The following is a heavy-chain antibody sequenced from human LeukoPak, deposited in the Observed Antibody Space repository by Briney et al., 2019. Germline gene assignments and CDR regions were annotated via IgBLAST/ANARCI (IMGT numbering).Heavy chain of an antibody. J-gene: IGHJ3*02. Sequence: PGGSLRLSCAASGFTFSSYAMQWVRQAPGKGLEWVAVISYDGSNKYYADSVKGRFTISRDNSKNTLYLQMNSLRAEDTAVYYCARDWRWGFGDPFDIWGQGTMVTVSS. CDR2: ISYDGSNK. CDR3: ARDWRWGFGDPFDI. V-gene: IGHV3-30-3*01. D-gene: IGHD3-10*01. CDR1: GFTFSSYA.